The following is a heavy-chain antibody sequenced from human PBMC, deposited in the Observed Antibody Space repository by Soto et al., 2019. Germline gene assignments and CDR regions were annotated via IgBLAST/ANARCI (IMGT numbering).Heavy chain of an antibody. V-gene: IGHV4-34*01. Sequence: SETLSLTCAVYGGSFRGFYWNWVRHSPGTGLEWIGEINHSGSTNYSPSLKSRVTMSVDTSKNQFSLKLRSVTAADTAVYYCASTPSYSSSSGRWFDPWGQGTLVTVSS. CDR2: INHSGST. CDR3: ASTPSYSSSSGRWFDP. CDR1: GGSFRGFY. D-gene: IGHD6-6*01. J-gene: IGHJ5*02.